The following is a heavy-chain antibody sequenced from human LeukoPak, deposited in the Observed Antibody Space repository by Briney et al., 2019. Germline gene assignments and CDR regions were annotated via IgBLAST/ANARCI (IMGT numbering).Heavy chain of an antibody. Sequence: GGSLRLSCAASGFTFSSYAMHWVRQAPGKGLEWVAVISYDGSNKYYADSVKGRFTISRDNSKNTLYLQMNSLRAEDTAVYYCAKGTAAGQDYYGMDVWGQGTTVTVSS. CDR3: AKGTAAGQDYYGMDV. J-gene: IGHJ6*02. D-gene: IGHD6-13*01. CDR1: GFTFSSYA. V-gene: IGHV3-30*07. CDR2: ISYDGSNK.